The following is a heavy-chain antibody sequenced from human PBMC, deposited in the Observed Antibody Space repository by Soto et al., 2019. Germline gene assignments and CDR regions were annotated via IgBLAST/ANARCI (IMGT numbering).Heavy chain of an antibody. CDR1: GFTFSSYA. CDR2: ISGSGGST. D-gene: IGHD6-13*01. V-gene: IGHV3-23*01. Sequence: EVQLLESGGGLVQPGGSLRLSCAASGFTFSSYAMSWVRQAPGKGLEWVSAISGSGGSTYYADSVKGRFTISRDNAKNTLYLKLNSLRAEDTAVYYCAYSSTPFDYWGQGTLVTVSS. CDR3: AYSSTPFDY. J-gene: IGHJ4*02.